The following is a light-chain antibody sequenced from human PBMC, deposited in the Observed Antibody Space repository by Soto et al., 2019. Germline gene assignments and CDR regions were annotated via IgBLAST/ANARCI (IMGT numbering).Light chain of an antibody. J-gene: IGKJ1*01. V-gene: IGKV1-5*01. CDR3: QQYNSYRT. CDR2: DAS. Sequence: IQLTQSPSSLSASVGDRVTITCRASQTISIWLAWYQQKPGKAPKLLIYDASILESGVPSRFSGSGSGTEFTLTISSLQPDDFATYYCQQYNSYRTFGQGTKVDIK. CDR1: QTISIW.